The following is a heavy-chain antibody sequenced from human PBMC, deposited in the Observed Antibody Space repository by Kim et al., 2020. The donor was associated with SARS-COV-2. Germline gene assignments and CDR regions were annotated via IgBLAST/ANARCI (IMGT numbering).Heavy chain of an antibody. V-gene: IGHV3-74*01. CDR3: ASRIYTSFDS. CDR2: SRT. J-gene: IGHJ4*02. Sequence: SRTTYADSVKGRFTVSRDNAKNTLYQQMNSLRAEDTAMYYCASRIYTSFDSWGQGTLVTVSS.